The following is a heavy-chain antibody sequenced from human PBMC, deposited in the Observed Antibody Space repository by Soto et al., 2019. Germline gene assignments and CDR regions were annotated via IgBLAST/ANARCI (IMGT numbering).Heavy chain of an antibody. CDR3: AREAGTWHLPLNWYDP. Sequence: GGSLRLSCAVSGFTFSNYAMSWVRQAPGKGLEWVSYISSSSSTIYYADSVKGRFTISRDNAKNSLYLQMNSLRDEDTAVYYCAREAGTWHLPLNWYDPWGQGTLVTVSS. D-gene: IGHD6-19*01. V-gene: IGHV3-48*02. J-gene: IGHJ5*02. CDR2: ISSSSSTI. CDR1: GFTFSNYA.